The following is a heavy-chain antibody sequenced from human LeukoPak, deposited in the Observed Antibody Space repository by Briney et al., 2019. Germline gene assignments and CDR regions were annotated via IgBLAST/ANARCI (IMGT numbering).Heavy chain of an antibody. D-gene: IGHD1-7*01. CDR1: GYSFTSYW. V-gene: IGHV5-51*01. CDR3: ARGYNWNYRGGSLFDY. J-gene: IGHJ4*02. CDR2: IYPGDSDT. Sequence: GESLKISCKGSGYSFTSYWIGWVRQMPGKGLEWMGIIYPGDSDTRYSPSFQGQVTISADKSISTAYLQWSSLKASDTAMYYCARGYNWNYRGGSLFDYWGQGTLVTVSS.